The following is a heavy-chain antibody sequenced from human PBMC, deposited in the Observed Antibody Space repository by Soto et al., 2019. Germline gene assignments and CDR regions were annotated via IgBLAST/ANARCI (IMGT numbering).Heavy chain of an antibody. CDR1: RVSLTSHY. D-gene: IGHD3-22*01. CDR3: ARLRDRSGTASIYNGMDV. J-gene: IGHJ6*02. Sequence: SGTLSLTCGVCRVSLTSHYWRWIRQSPGKGLEWIGYIYYSGSTNYSPSLKSRLTMSIDTPSNQFSLNLSSVTAADTAIYYCARLRDRSGTASIYNGMDVWGPGTMVTVSS. CDR2: IYYSGST. V-gene: IGHV4-59*11.